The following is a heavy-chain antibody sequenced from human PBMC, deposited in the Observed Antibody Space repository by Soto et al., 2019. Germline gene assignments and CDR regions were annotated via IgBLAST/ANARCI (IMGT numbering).Heavy chain of an antibody. CDR1: GGSISSYY. CDR3: ARYTFITMIVVVITSNWFDP. Sequence: SETLSLTCTVSGGSISSYYWSWIRQPPGKGLEWIGYIYYSGSTNYNPSLKSRVTISVDTSKNQFSLKLSSVTAADTAVYYCARYTFITMIVVVITSNWFDPWGQGTLVTVSS. CDR2: IYYSGST. V-gene: IGHV4-59*12. J-gene: IGHJ5*02. D-gene: IGHD3-22*01.